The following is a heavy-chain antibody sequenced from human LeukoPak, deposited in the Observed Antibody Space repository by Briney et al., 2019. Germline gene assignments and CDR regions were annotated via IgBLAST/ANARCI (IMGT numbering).Heavy chain of an antibody. CDR3: ARDLPGYSSSWYPDGFDY. Sequence: SETLSLTCTVSGGSISSYYWGWIRQPPGKVLEWIGSIYHSGSTYYNPSLKSRVTISVDTSKNQFSLKLSSVTAADTAVYYCARDLPGYSSSWYPDGFDYWGQGTLVTVSS. CDR1: GGSISSYY. CDR2: IYHSGST. J-gene: IGHJ4*02. V-gene: IGHV4-38-2*02. D-gene: IGHD6-13*01.